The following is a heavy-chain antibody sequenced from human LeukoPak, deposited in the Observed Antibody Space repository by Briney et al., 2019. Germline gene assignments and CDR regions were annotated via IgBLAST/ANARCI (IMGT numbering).Heavy chain of an antibody. CDR1: GFTFSSYS. J-gene: IGHJ6*03. Sequence: GGSLRLSCAASGFTFSSYSMNWVRQAPGKGLEWVSYISSSSSTIYYADSVKGRFTISRDNAKNSLYLQMNSLRAEDTAVYYCARDVGAVAGRDYYYYMDVWGKGTTVTVSS. CDR2: ISSSSSTI. D-gene: IGHD6-19*01. CDR3: ARDVGAVAGRDYYYYMDV. V-gene: IGHV3-48*01.